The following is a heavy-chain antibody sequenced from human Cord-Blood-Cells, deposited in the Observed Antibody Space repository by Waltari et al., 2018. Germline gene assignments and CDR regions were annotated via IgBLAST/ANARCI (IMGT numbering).Heavy chain of an antibody. Sequence: QVQLQESGPGLVKPSETLSLTCTVSGGPISSYYWSWIRQPPGKGLEWIGYIYYSGSTNYNPSLKSRVTISVDTSKNQFSLKLSSVTAADTAVYYCARGRYCSSTSCYKGYFQHWGQGTLVTVSS. CDR1: GGPISSYY. V-gene: IGHV4-59*01. CDR2: IYYSGST. D-gene: IGHD2-2*02. J-gene: IGHJ1*01. CDR3: ARGRYCSSTSCYKGYFQH.